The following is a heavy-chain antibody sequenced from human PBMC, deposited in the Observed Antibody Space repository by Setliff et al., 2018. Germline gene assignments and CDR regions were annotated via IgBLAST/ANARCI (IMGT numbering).Heavy chain of an antibody. J-gene: IGHJ4*02. V-gene: IGHV4-59*01. CDR3: AREYYYARSRNFDY. CDR2: IQNGGNT. Sequence: SETLSLTCTVSGDSISRYYWSWIRQPPGKGLEWIGYIQNGGNTKYNPSLGSRITMSLDTSKNQSSLRLTSVTAADTAVYYCAREYYYARSRNFDYWGQGTLVTVSS. CDR1: GDSISRYY. D-gene: IGHD3-22*01.